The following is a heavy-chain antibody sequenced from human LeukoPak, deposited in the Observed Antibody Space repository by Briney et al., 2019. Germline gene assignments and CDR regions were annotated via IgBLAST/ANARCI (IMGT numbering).Heavy chain of an antibody. CDR1: GGSFSGYY. J-gene: IGHJ4*02. D-gene: IGHD6-19*01. CDR2: INHSGST. V-gene: IGHV4-34*01. CDR3: ARALLMAGRPLFDY. Sequence: PSETLSLTCAVYGGSFSGYYWSWIRQPPGKGLEWIGEINHSGSTNYNPSLKSRVTISVDTSKNQFSLKVSSVTAAETAVYYCARALLMAGRPLFDYWGQGILVTVSS.